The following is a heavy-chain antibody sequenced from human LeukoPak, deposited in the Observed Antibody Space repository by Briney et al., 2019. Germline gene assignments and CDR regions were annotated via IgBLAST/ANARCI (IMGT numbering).Heavy chain of an antibody. CDR2: IIPIFGTA. D-gene: IGHD5-18*01. CDR3: AREYTAASAMVLNWFDP. V-gene: IGHV1-69*05. CDR1: GGTFSSSA. J-gene: IGHJ5*02. Sequence: SVKVSCKASGGTFSSSAISWVRQAPGQGLEWMGGIIPIFGTANYAQKFQGRVTITTDESTSTAYMELSSLRSEDTAAYYCAREYTAASAMVLNWFDPWGQGTLVTVSS.